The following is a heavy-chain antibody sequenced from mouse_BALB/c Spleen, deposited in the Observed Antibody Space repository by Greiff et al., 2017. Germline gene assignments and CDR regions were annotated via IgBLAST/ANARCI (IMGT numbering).Heavy chain of an antibody. J-gene: IGHJ4*01. D-gene: IGHD2-3*01. Sequence: EVKVVESGGGLVQPGGSLRLSCATSGFTFSDFYMEWVRQPPGKRLEWIAASRNKANDYTTEYSASVKGRFIVSRDTSQSILYLQMNALRAEDTAIYYCARDGGYYNYYYAMDYWGQGTSVTVSS. V-gene: IGHV7-1*02. CDR2: SRNKANDYTT. CDR1: GFTFSDFY. CDR3: ARDGGYYNYYYAMDY.